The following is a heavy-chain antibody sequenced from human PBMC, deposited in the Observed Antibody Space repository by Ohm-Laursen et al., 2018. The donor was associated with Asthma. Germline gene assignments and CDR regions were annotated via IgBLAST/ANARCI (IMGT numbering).Heavy chain of an antibody. CDR2: ISSSSTI. J-gene: IGHJ6*02. CDR1: EFTFSLYS. CDR3: AKVGSSSWYEMDV. Sequence: SLRLSCTASEFTFSLYSMNWVRQAPGKGLEWVSYISSSSTIYYADSVKGRFTISRDNAKNTLYLQMNSLRAEDTAVYYCAKVGSSSWYEMDVWGQGTTVTVSS. V-gene: IGHV3-48*01. D-gene: IGHD6-13*01.